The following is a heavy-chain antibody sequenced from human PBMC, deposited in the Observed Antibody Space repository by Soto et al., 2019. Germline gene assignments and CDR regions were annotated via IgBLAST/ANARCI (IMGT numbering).Heavy chain of an antibody. CDR3: ARGSPVRGFDY. D-gene: IGHD4-4*01. Sequence: EVQLVESGGGLVQPGGSLRLSCAASGFTLSSYAMHWVRQAPGKGLEYVSAISSNGGSTYYANSVKGRFTISRDNSKNTLYLQMGSLIAEDMAVYYCARGSPVRGFDYWGQVTLDTVSS. CDR2: ISSNGGST. CDR1: GFTLSSYA. V-gene: IGHV3-64*01. J-gene: IGHJ4*02.